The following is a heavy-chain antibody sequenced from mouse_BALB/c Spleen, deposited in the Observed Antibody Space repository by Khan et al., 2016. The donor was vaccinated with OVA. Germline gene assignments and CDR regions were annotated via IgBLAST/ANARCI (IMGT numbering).Heavy chain of an antibody. Sequence: EVMLVESGGALVKPGGSLKLSCAASGFTFSTYAMSWVRQTPEKRLEWVATISSDGDYTYYPDNVTGRFTISRDNAKNTLYLQMSSLRSEDTAMYYCARSSYGNFAYWGQGTLVTVSA. CDR1: GFTFSTYA. D-gene: IGHD2-10*01. CDR2: ISSDGDYT. V-gene: IGHV5-9-1*01. CDR3: ARSSYGNFAY. J-gene: IGHJ3*01.